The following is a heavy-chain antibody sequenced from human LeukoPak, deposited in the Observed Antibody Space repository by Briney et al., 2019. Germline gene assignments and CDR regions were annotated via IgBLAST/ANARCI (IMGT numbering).Heavy chain of an antibody. V-gene: IGHV1-2*02. CDR1: GYTFTDYY. D-gene: IGHD2-2*01. CDR2: INPNSGGT. CDR3: ARDRIVVVPAALDGMDV. J-gene: IGHJ6*02. Sequence: ASVKVSCKASGYTFTDYYMHWVRQAPGQGLEWMGWINPNSGGTNYAQKFQGRVTMTRDTSISTAYMELSRLRSDDTAVYYCARDRIVVVPAALDGMDVWGQGTTVTVSS.